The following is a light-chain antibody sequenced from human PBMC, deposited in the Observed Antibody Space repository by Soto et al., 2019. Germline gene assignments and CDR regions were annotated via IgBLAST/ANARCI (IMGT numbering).Light chain of an antibody. CDR1: SSDVGGYNY. CDR3: SSYTSSSTLV. J-gene: IGLJ1*01. V-gene: IGLV2-14*01. CDR2: EVS. Sequence: QSVLTQPASVSGSPGQSITISCTGTSSDVGGYNYVSWYQQHPGKAPKLMIYEVSNRPSGVSNRLSGSKSGNTASLTISGLQAEDEPDYYCSSYTSSSTLVFGTGTKVTVL.